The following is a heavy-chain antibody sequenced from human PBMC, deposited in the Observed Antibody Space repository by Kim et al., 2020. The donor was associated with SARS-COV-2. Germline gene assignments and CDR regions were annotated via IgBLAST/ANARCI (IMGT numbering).Heavy chain of an antibody. Sequence: ASVKVSCKASGYTFTSYGISWVRQAPGQGLEWMGWISAYNGNTNYAQKLQGRVTMTTDTSTSTAYMELRSLRSDDTAGYYCARESELTFFGVVIPSYYYMDVWAKGTTVTVSS. CDR3: ARESELTFFGVVIPSYYYMDV. CDR2: ISAYNGNT. V-gene: IGHV1-18*01. J-gene: IGHJ6*03. D-gene: IGHD3-3*01. CDR1: GYTFTSYG.